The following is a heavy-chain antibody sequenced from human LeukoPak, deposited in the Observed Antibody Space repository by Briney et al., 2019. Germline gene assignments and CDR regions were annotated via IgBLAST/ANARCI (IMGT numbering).Heavy chain of an antibody. V-gene: IGHV4-30-2*01. CDR3: ARDVMSIVGATAAAFDI. J-gene: IGHJ3*02. Sequence: PSQTLSLTCTVSGGSISSGGYYWSWIRQPPGKSLEWIGYIYHSGSTYYNPSLKSRVTISVDRSKNQFSLKLSSVTAADTAVYYCARDVMSIVGATAAAFDIWGQGIMVTVSS. CDR1: GGSISSGGYY. CDR2: IYHSGST. D-gene: IGHD1-26*01.